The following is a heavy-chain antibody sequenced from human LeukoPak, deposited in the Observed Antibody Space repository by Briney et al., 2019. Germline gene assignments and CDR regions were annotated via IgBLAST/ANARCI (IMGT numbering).Heavy chain of an antibody. V-gene: IGHV3-53*01. CDR3: ARKGQSVAGTLTFDY. CDR2: IYSGGST. CDR1: GFTVSSNY. D-gene: IGHD6-19*01. Sequence: PGGSLRLSCAASGFTVSSNYMSWVRQAPGKGLGWVSVIYSGGSTYYADSVKGRFTISRDNSKNTLYLQMNSLRAEDTAVYYCARKGQSVAGTLTFDYWGQGTLVTVSS. J-gene: IGHJ4*02.